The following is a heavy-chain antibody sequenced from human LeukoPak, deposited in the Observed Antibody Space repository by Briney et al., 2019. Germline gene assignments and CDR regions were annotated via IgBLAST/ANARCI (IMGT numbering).Heavy chain of an antibody. CDR1: GFTFSSYA. CDR2: ISGSGGST. V-gene: IGHV3-23*01. D-gene: IGHD1-26*01. Sequence: GGSLRLSCAASGFTFSSYAMSWVRQAPGKGLEWVSAISGSGGSTYYADSVKGRFTISRDNSKSTLYLQMNSLRAEDTAVYYCAKVQGGATDAFDIWGQGTMVTVSS. J-gene: IGHJ3*02. CDR3: AKVQGGATDAFDI.